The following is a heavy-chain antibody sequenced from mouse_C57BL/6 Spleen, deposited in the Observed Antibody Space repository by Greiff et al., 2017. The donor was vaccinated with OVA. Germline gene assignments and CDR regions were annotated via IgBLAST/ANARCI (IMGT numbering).Heavy chain of an antibody. J-gene: IGHJ2*01. CDR1: GYTFTNYW. V-gene: IGHV1-63*01. Sequence: QVQLKQSGAELVRPGTSVKMSCKASGYTFTNYWIGWAKQRPGHGLEWIGDIYPGGGYTNYNEKFKGKATLTADKSSSTAYMQFSSLTSEDSAIYYCARSERVYFDYWGQGTTLTVSS. CDR2: IYPGGGYT. CDR3: ARSERVYFDY.